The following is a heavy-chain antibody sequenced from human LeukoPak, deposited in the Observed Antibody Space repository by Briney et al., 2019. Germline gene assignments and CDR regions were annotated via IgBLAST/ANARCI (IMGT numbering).Heavy chain of an antibody. Sequence: GGSLRLSCAASGFTFSSYAMSWVRQAPGKGLEWVSAISGSGGSTYYADSVKGRFTISRDNAKNSLYLQMNSLRAEDTAVYYCASPLSLGYYDSSGPSYYFDYWGQGTLVTVSS. CDR3: ASPLSLGYYDSSGPSYYFDY. D-gene: IGHD3-22*01. V-gene: IGHV3-23*01. J-gene: IGHJ4*02. CDR1: GFTFSSYA. CDR2: ISGSGGST.